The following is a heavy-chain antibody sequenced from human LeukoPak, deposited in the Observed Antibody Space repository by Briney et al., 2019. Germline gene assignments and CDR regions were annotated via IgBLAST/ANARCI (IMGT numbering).Heavy chain of an antibody. CDR3: ARARGYSYGYRDAFDI. V-gene: IGHV3-64*01. CDR2: ISSNGGST. CDR1: GFTFSSYA. D-gene: IGHD5-18*01. Sequence: GGSLRLSCAASGFTFSSYAMHWVRQAPEKGLEYVSAISSNGGSTYYANSVKGRFTISRDNSKNTLYLQMGSLRAEDMAVYYCARARGYSYGYRDAFDIWGQGTMVTVSS. J-gene: IGHJ3*02.